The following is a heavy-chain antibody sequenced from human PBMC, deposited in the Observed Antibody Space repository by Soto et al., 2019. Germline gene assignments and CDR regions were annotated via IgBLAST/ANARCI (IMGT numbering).Heavy chain of an antibody. CDR1: GFTFDSHW. J-gene: IGHJ4*02. Sequence: ESGGVLVQPGGSLRLSCVASGFTFDSHWMHWVRQAPGEGLVWVSRIKTDGYAAAYADSVKGRFTISRENTKKTVYLQMNSLRAEDTAVYFCVRESGVAADCWGQGTLVTVSS. CDR3: VRESGVAADC. CDR2: IKTDGYAA. V-gene: IGHV3-74*01. D-gene: IGHD6-19*01.